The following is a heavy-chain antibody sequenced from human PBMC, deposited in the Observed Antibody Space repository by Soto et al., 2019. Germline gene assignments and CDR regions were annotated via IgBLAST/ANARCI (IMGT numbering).Heavy chain of an antibody. CDR3: ARDSGLESITIFGVDLYYYGMDV. V-gene: IGHV1-18*01. CDR1: GYTFTSYG. CDR2: ISAYNGNT. D-gene: IGHD3-3*01. Sequence: ASVKVSCKASGYTFTSYGISWVRQAPGQGLEWMGWISAYNGNTNYAQKLQGRVTMTTDTSTSTAYMELRSLRSDDTAVYYCARDSGLESITIFGVDLYYYGMDVWGQGTTVTVSS. J-gene: IGHJ6*02.